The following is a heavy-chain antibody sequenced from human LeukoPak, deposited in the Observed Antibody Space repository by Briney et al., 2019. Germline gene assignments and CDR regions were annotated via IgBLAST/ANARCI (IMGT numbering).Heavy chain of an antibody. CDR1: GGSLSSSY. D-gene: IGHD6-19*01. CDR3: AREVAVAGNNWFDP. Sequence: PSETLSLTCTVSGGSLSSSYWSWIRQPPGRGLEWIGYIYYSGSTNYNPPLKSRVTMSVDPSQNQFSLKVSSVTAADTAVYFCAREVAVAGNNWFDPWGQGILVTVSS. V-gene: IGHV4-59*01. J-gene: IGHJ5*02. CDR2: IYYSGST.